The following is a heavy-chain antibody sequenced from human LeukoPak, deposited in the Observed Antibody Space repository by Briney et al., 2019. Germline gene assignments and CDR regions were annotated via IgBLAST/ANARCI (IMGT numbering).Heavy chain of an antibody. Sequence: ASVKVSCKASGYTFTSYGISWVRQAPGQGLEWMGWISAYNGNTNYAQKLQGRVTMTTDTSTSTAYMELRSLRSDDTAVYYCATDRARAGTPKLPPAIWGQGTIVTVSS. CDR2: ISAYNGNT. J-gene: IGHJ3*02. V-gene: IGHV1-18*01. CDR3: ATDRARAGTPKLPPAI. CDR1: GYTFTSYG. D-gene: IGHD6-19*01.